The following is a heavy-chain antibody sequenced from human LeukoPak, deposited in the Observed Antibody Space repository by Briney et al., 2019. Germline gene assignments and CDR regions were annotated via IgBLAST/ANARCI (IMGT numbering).Heavy chain of an antibody. D-gene: IGHD3-22*01. CDR3: ARHDYDSSGYYGYYGMDV. V-gene: IGHV3-66*04. J-gene: IGHJ6*02. CDR1: GFTVSSYY. Sequence: GGSLRLSCEASGFTVSSYYMSWVRQAPGKGLEWVSIIYSGGSTYYADSVKGRFTISRDNSKNTLYLQMNSLRGEDTAVYYCARHDYDSSGYYGYYGMDVWGQGTTVTVSS. CDR2: IYSGGST.